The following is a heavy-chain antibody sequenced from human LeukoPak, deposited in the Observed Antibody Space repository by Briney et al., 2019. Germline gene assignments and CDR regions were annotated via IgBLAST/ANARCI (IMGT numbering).Heavy chain of an antibody. CDR2: IYSGGDT. V-gene: IGHV3-53*01. CDR1: GFTVSSNY. Sequence: GGSLRLSCAASGFTVSSNYMSWVRQAPGRGLEWVSVIYSGGDTHYAESVKGRFTISRDNSKNTLYLQMNSLRVEDTAVYYCARDPGYDYGYDYWGQGTPVTVSS. J-gene: IGHJ4*02. D-gene: IGHD5-18*01. CDR3: ARDPGYDYGYDY.